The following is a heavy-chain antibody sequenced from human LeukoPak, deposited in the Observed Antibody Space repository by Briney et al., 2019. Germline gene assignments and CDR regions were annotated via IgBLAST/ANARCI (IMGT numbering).Heavy chain of an antibody. CDR2: ISTSSQSI. Sequence: GGSLRLSCAASGFTFSNYPMHWVRQAPGKGLEWVSYISTSSQSIYYADSVKGRFTISRDNAKNSLFLQMNSLRAEDTAVYYCARGYQWMIRTPFDYWGQGTLVTVSS. J-gene: IGHJ4*02. CDR1: GFTFSNYP. CDR3: ARGYQWMIRTPFDY. D-gene: IGHD6-19*01. V-gene: IGHV3-48*04.